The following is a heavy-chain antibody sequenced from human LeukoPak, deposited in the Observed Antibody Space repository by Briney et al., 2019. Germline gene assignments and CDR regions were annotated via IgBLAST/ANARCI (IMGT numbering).Heavy chain of an antibody. V-gene: IGHV3-23*01. J-gene: IGHJ4*02. CDR1: GFTFRGYA. Sequence: GGSLRLSCAASGFTFRGYAMSWVRQAPGKRLEWVSAISGNGGSTYYADSVKGRFTISRDNSKDTLYLQMNSLRAEDTAVYYCAKFGRWGDYYFDYWGQGTLVPVSS. D-gene: IGHD2-21*02. CDR2: ISGNGGST. CDR3: AKFGRWGDYYFDY.